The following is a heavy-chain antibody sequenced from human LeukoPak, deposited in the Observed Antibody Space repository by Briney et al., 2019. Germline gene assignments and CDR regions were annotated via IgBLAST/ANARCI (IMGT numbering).Heavy chain of an antibody. Sequence: SDTLPLTCTVFGGSISNYYLRWIRQPPGKGLEWIGYNSYSGITNYNPSLKRRATISVDSSKNQISLKVTSVTAADTAIYFCARQSTNLRRLDPWGQGTLVTVSS. CDR3: ARQSTNLRRLDP. V-gene: IGHV4-59*08. J-gene: IGHJ5*02. CDR2: NSYSGIT. CDR1: GGSISNYY.